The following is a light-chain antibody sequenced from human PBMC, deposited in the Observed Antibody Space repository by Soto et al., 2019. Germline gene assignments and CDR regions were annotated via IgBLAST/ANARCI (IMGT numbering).Light chain of an antibody. CDR3: QQYNSYSWT. V-gene: IGKV1-5*01. Sequence: DIQITHSPFTLSASVLYRVTITCRASQSISSWLAWYQQKPGKAPKLLIYDASSLESGVPSRFSGSGSGTEFTLTIRSLQPDDFATYYCQQYNSYSWTFGQGTKVDIK. J-gene: IGKJ1*01. CDR1: QSISSW. CDR2: DAS.